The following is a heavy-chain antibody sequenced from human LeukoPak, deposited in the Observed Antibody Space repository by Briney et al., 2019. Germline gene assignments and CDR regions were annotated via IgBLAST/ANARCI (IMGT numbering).Heavy chain of an antibody. V-gene: IGHV4-59*08. Sequence: SETLSLTCTVSGGSINNYYWSWIRQPPGKGLEWVAYISYAGRTNSSPTLKSRVTISVDTSKNQFSLRLTSVTAADTAVYYCVRHGYDTGSFLAHFDYWGQGALVTVSS. CDR2: ISYAGRT. CDR3: VRHGYDTGSFLAHFDY. J-gene: IGHJ4*02. D-gene: IGHD2-8*02. CDR1: GGSINNYY.